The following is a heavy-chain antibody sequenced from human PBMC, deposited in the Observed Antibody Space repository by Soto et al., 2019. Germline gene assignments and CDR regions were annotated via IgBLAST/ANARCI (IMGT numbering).Heavy chain of an antibody. J-gene: IGHJ3*02. V-gene: IGHV4-28*01. D-gene: IGHD3-22*01. CDR3: ARRAHIYYDSSGYRSGAFDI. CDR1: GYSISSSNW. CDR2: IYYSGST. Sequence: PSETLSLTCAVSGYSISSSNWWGWIRQPPGKGLEWIGYIYYSGSTYYNPSLKSRVTMSVDTSKNQFSLKLSSVTAVDTAVYYXARRAHIYYDSSGYRSGAFDIWGQGTMVTLSS.